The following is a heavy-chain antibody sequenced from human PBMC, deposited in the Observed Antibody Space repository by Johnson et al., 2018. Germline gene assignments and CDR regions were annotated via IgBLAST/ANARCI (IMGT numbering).Heavy chain of an antibody. V-gene: IGHV3-48*01. J-gene: IGHJ6*03. CDR2: ISSSSSTI. CDR3: ADGVDYYYYMDV. CDR1: GFTFSSYS. D-gene: IGHD2-8*01. Sequence: VQLVQSGGGLVQPGGSLRLSCAASGFTFSSYSMNWVRQAPGKGLEWVSYISSSSSTIYYADSVKGRFIGSRDNAKNSLYLQMNSLRAEDTAVYYCADGVDYYYYMDVWGKGTTVTVSS.